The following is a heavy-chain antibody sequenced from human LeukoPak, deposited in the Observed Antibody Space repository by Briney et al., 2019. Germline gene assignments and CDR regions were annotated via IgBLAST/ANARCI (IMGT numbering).Heavy chain of an antibody. CDR2: INHSGST. Sequence: SETLSLTCTVSGGSISSSSYYWGWIRQPPGKGLEWIGEINHSGSTNYNPSLKGRVTISVDTSKNQFSLKLSSVTAADTAVYYCARGRDDYVWGSYRYRNWFDPWGQGTLVTVSS. CDR3: ARGRDDYVWGSYRYRNWFDP. J-gene: IGHJ5*02. D-gene: IGHD3-16*02. V-gene: IGHV4-39*07. CDR1: GGSISSSSYY.